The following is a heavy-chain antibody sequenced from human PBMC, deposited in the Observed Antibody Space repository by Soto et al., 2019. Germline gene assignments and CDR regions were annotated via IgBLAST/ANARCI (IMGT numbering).Heavy chain of an antibody. CDR3: AKEDIAAAGREYYFDY. J-gene: IGHJ4*02. CDR1: GFTFSSYA. Sequence: GGSLRLSCAASGFTFSSYAMSWVRQAPGKGLEWVSAISGSGGITYYADSVKGRFTISRDNSRNTLYLQMNSRRAEDTAVYYCAKEDIAAAGREYYFDYWGQGTLVTVSS. D-gene: IGHD6-13*01. CDR2: ISGSGGIT. V-gene: IGHV3-23*01.